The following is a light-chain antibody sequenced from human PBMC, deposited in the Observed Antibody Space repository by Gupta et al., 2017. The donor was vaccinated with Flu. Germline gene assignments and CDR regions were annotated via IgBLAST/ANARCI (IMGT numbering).Light chain of an antibody. CDR2: KDS. J-gene: IGLJ1*01. CDR1: ALPKQY. Sequence: SYALPQPPSLSVSPGQTARITCSGDALPKQYASWYQQKPSQAPVLVIYKDSERPSGIPGRFSGSSSGTTVTLTISGVQAEDEAYYYCQSADSSGTYVFGTGTKVTVL. V-gene: IGLV3-25*02. CDR3: QSADSSGTYV.